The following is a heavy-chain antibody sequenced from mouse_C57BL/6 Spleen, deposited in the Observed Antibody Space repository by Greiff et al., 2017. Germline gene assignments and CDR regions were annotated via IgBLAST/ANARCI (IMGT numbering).Heavy chain of an antibody. D-gene: IGHD2-1*01. CDR3: ARRGNYVEYVDY. CDR2: IYPGDGVT. CDR1: GYAFSSSW. Sequence: VKVVESGPELVKPGASVKISCKASGYAFSSSWMTWVKQRPGKGLEWIGRIYPGDGVTNYNGKFKGKATLTADKSSSTAYMQLSSLPSEDSAVYFCARRGNYVEYVDYWGQGTTRTVSS. J-gene: IGHJ2*01. V-gene: IGHV1-82*01.